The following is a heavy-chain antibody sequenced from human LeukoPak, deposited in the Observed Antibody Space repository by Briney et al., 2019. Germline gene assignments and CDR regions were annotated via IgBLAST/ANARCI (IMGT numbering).Heavy chain of an antibody. V-gene: IGHV1-69*13. CDR1: GGTFSSYA. Sequence: SVKVSCKASGGTFSSYAISWVRQAPGQGLEWMGGIIPIFGTANYAQKFQGRVTIAADESTSTAYMELSSLRSEDTAVYYCAKTREYYYGSGSYTTFDYWGQGTLVTVSS. CDR3: AKTREYYYGSGSYTTFDY. J-gene: IGHJ4*02. CDR2: IIPIFGTA. D-gene: IGHD3-10*01.